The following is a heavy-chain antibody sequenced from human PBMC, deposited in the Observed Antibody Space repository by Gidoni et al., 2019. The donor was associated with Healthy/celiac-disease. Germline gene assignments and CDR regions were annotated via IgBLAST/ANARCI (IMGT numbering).Heavy chain of an antibody. CDR3: ARVSSAYSHGHGFDY. J-gene: IGHJ4*02. D-gene: IGHD5-18*01. CDR2: ISSSSTTI. Sequence: EVQLVESGGDLVQPGGSLRLSCAASGFTFSRYSMNWVRQVPGKGLEWVSYISSSSTTIYYADSVEGRFTISRDNAKNSLYLQLNSLRDEDTDVYYCARVSSAYSHGHGFDYWGQGTLVTVSS. V-gene: IGHV3-48*02. CDR1: GFTFSRYS.